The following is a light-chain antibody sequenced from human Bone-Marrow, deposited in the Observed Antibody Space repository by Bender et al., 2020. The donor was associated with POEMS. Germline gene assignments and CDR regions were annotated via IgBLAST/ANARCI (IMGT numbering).Light chain of an antibody. J-gene: IGLJ3*02. V-gene: IGLV2-14*01. CDR1: SSDVAGYDY. Sequence: QSALTQPASVSGSPGQSITISCTGTSSDVAGYDYVSWYQQHPGKAPKLMIYDVSNRPSGVSNRFSGSKSGNTASLTISGLQADDEADYYCCSYAGHNTWVFGGGTKLTVL. CDR2: DVS. CDR3: CSYAGHNTWV.